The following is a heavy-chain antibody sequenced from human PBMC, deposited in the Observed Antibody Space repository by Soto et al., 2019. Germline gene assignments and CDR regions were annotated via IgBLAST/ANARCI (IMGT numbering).Heavy chain of an antibody. CDR2: INHSGST. Sequence: QVQLQQWGAGLLKPSETLSLTCAVYGGSFSGYYWSWIRQPPGKGLEWIGKINHSGSTNSNPSLTSRATISVATSKNQFSLKLSSVTAADTAVYYCAGRPGKTLARRTRSDYWGQGTLVTVSS. CDR3: AGRPGKTLARRTRSDY. J-gene: IGHJ4*02. D-gene: IGHD6-19*01. CDR1: GGSFSGYY. V-gene: IGHV4-34*01.